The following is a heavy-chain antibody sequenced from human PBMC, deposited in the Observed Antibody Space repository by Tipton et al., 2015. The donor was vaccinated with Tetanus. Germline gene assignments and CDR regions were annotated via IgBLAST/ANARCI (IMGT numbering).Heavy chain of an antibody. CDR2: IIPIFGTA. J-gene: IGHJ6*02. D-gene: IGHD2-2*01. CDR1: GGTFSSYA. V-gene: IGHV1-69*01. CDR3: ARGVEDIVVVPAAIYYYSGMDV. Sequence: QLVQSGAEVMKPGSSVKVSCKASGGTFSSYAISWVRQAPGQGLELMGWIIPIFGTANYAQKFQGRVTITADESTSTAYMELSSLRSEDTAVYYCARGVEDIVVVPAAIYYYSGMDVWGQGTTVTVSS.